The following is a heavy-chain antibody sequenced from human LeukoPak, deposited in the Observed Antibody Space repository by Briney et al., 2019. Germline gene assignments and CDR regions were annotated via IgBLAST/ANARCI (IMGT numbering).Heavy chain of an antibody. Sequence: ESGPTLVNPTQTLTLTCTFSGFSLSTSGVGVGWIRQPPGKALEWLALIYWDDDKRYSPSLKSRLTITKDTSKNQVVLTMTNMDPVDTATYYCAHMGAMVRGVRTPFDPWGQGTLVTVSS. CDR3: AHMGAMVRGVRTPFDP. CDR1: GFSLSTSGVG. D-gene: IGHD3-10*01. J-gene: IGHJ5*02. CDR2: IYWDDDK. V-gene: IGHV2-5*02.